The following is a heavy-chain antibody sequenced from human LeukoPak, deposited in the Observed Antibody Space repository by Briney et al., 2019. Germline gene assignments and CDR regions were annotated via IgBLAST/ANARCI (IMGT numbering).Heavy chain of an antibody. CDR3: ARVRGRNWFDP. V-gene: IGHV3-21*01. CDR1: GFTFSSYS. D-gene: IGHD3-10*01. J-gene: IGHJ5*02. CDR2: ISSSSSYI. Sequence: PGGSLRLSCAASGFTFSSYSMNWVRQAPGKGLEWVSSISSSSSYIYYADSVKGRFTIPRDNAKNSLYLQMNSMRAEDTAVYYCARVRGRNWFDPWGQGTLVTVSS.